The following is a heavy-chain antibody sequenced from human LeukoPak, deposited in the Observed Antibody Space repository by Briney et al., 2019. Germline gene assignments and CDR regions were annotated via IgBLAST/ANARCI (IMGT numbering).Heavy chain of an antibody. CDR1: GGSFSGYY. Sequence: PSETLSLTCAVYGGSFSGYYWSWIRQPPGKGLEWIGEINHSGSTNYNPSLKSRVTISVDTSKNQFSLKLSSVTAADTAVYYCARRVVRGAYDYWGQGTLVTVSS. V-gene: IGHV4-34*01. CDR3: ARRVVRGAYDY. D-gene: IGHD3-10*02. J-gene: IGHJ4*02. CDR2: INHSGST.